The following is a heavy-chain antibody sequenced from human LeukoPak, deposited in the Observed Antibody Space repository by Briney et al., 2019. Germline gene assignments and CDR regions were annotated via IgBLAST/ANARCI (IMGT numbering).Heavy chain of an antibody. V-gene: IGHV4-39*07. D-gene: IGHD2-2*01. J-gene: IGHJ4*02. CDR3: AKDQGLLGSIVVVPAARGDFDY. Sequence: PSETLSLTCTVSGGSISSSPCYWGWIRQSPGKGLEWFGTICSGGSTYYNPSLKSRVTISVDTSKNQFSLKLSSLTAADTAVYYCAKDQGLLGSIVVVPAARGDFDYWGQGTLVTVSS. CDR1: GGSISSSPCY. CDR2: ICSGGST.